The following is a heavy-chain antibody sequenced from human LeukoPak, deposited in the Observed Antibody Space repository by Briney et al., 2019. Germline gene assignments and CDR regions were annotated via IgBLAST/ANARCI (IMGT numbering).Heavy chain of an antibody. CDR2: IKQDGSEK. CDR3: ARAAAGTPWYFDL. J-gene: IGHJ2*01. D-gene: IGHD6-13*01. CDR1: GFTFSSYE. V-gene: IGHV3-7*01. Sequence: GGSLRLSCAASGFTFSSYEMNWVRQAPGKGLEWVANIKQDGSEKYYVDSVKGRFTISRDNAKNSLYLQMNSLRAEDTAVYYCARAAAGTPWYFDLWGRGTLVTVSS.